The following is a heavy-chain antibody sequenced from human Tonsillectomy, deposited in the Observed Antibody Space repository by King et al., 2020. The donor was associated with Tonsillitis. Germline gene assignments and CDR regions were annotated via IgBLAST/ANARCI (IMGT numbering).Heavy chain of an antibody. J-gene: IGHJ4*02. CDR1: GDSIRRYY. CDR2: IYYTGST. CDR3: ARSSYSSGFLFDY. V-gene: IGHV4-59*01. D-gene: IGHD6-19*01. Sequence: VQLQESGPGLVKPSETLSLTYTVSGDSIRRYYWSWIRQTPGKGLEWIGYIYYTGSTNYNPSLKSRVTISVDTTKNQFSMKLTSVTAADTAVYYCARSSYSSGFLFDYWGQGTLVTVSS.